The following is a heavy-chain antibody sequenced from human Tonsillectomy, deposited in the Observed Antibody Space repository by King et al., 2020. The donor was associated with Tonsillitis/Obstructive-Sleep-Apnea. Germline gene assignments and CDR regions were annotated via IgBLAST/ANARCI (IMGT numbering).Heavy chain of an antibody. D-gene: IGHD6-19*01. CDR3: AKDHSSGWHAFYY. CDR1: GFTFSNYA. Sequence: VQLVQSGGGLVQPGGSLRLSCAASGFTFSNYAMSWVRPAPGKGLEWVSAISAGGVGTYYADSVKGRFTISRDNSKNTLYLQMNSLRAEDTAVYYCAKDHSSGWHAFYYWGQGTLVTVSS. J-gene: IGHJ4*02. CDR2: ISAGGVGT. V-gene: IGHV3-23*04.